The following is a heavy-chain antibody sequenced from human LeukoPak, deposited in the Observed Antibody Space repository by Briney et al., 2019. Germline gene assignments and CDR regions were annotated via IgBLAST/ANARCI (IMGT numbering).Heavy chain of an antibody. J-gene: IGHJ4*02. CDR2: INPNSGGT. V-gene: IGHV1-2*02. D-gene: IGHD6-6*01. Sequence: ASVKVSFKASGYTFTVYYMHWVRQAPEQGLEWMGWINPNSGGTNYAQKFRGRVTITRDTSISTAYMELSRLRSDDTAVYYCARGQYSSRAFDYWGQGTLVTVSS. CDR3: ARGQYSSRAFDY. CDR1: GYTFTVYY.